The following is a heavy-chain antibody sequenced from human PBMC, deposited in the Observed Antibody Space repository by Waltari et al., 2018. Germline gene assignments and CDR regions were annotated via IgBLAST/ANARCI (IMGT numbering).Heavy chain of an antibody. J-gene: IGHJ4*02. V-gene: IGHV1-2*06. CDR2: INPNSGGT. CDR1: GYTFTGYY. Sequence: QVQLVQSGAEVKKPGASVKVSCKASGYTFTGYYMTWLRQAPGQRLEWMGRINPNSGGTNYAQKFQGRVTMTRDTSISTAYMELSRLRSDDTAVYYCARDSEMATIRSGSYYFDYWGQGTLVTVSS. D-gene: IGHD5-12*01. CDR3: ARDSEMATIRSGSYYFDY.